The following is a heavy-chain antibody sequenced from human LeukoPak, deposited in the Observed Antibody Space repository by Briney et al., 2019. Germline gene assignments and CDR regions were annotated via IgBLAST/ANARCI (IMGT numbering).Heavy chain of an antibody. CDR3: ARVAHRYCSSTSCSKGQYFQH. D-gene: IGHD2-2*01. V-gene: IGHV3-48*04. CDR1: GFTFSSYS. CDR2: ISSSSSTI. J-gene: IGHJ1*01. Sequence: GGSLRLSCAASGFTFSSYSMNWVRQAPGKGLEWVSYISSSSSTIYYADSVKGRFTISGDNAKNSLYLQMNSLRAEDTAVYYCARVAHRYCSSTSCSKGQYFQHWGQGTLVTVSS.